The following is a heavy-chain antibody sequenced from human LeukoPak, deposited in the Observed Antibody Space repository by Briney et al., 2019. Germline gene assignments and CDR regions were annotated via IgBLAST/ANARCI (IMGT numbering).Heavy chain of an antibody. D-gene: IGHD6-19*01. CDR1: GFTFSSYW. CDR2: IKQDGSEK. Sequence: GGSLRLSCAASGFTFSSYWMSWVRQAPGKGLEWVANIKQDGSEKYYVDSVKGRFTISRDNAKNSLYLQMNSLRAEDTAVYYCASTSLFGIAVARDAFDIWGQGTMVTVSS. CDR3: ASTSLFGIAVARDAFDI. V-gene: IGHV3-7*01. J-gene: IGHJ3*02.